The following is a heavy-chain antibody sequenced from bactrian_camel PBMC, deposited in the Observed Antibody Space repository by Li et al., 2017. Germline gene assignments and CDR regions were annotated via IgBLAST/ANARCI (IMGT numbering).Heavy chain of an antibody. D-gene: IGHD5*01. Sequence: HVQLVESGGGLVQPGGSLRLSCTASGFTFDDSSRGWYRQAPGNECELVSAINSGGGSTYYADSVKGRFTISRDNAKNTLYLQLNSLKSEDTALYYCATPDLGLGILGYSYWGQGTQVTVS. CDR1: GFTFDDSS. CDR3: ATPDLGLGILGYSY. CDR2: INSGGGST. V-gene: IGHV3S54*01. J-gene: IGHJ4*01.